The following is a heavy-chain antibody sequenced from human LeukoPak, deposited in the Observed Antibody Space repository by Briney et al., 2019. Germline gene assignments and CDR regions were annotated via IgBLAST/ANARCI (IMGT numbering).Heavy chain of an antibody. D-gene: IGHD2-15*01. V-gene: IGHV1-18*01. CDR1: GYTFTSYG. Sequence: GASVKVSCKASGYTFTSYGISWVRQAPGQGLEWMGWISAYNGNTNYAQKLQGRVTMTTDTSTSTAYMELRSLRSEDTAVYYCARGYCSGGSCYSRYYYYYYMDVWGKGTTVTVSS. J-gene: IGHJ6*03. CDR3: ARGYCSGGSCYSRYYYYYYMDV. CDR2: ISAYNGNT.